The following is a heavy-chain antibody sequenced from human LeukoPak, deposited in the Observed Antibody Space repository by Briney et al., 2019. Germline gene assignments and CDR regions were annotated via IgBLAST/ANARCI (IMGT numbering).Heavy chain of an antibody. J-gene: IGHJ3*02. CDR3: ARPRMALNPDSQYAFDI. CDR1: GYTFTGYY. Sequence: ASVKVSCKASGYTFTGYYMHRVRQAPGQGLEWMGWINPNSGGTNYAQKFQGWVTMTRDTSISTAYMELSRLRSDDTAVYYCARPRMALNPDSQYAFDIWGQGTMVTVSS. CDR2: INPNSGGT. V-gene: IGHV1-2*04. D-gene: IGHD3-22*01.